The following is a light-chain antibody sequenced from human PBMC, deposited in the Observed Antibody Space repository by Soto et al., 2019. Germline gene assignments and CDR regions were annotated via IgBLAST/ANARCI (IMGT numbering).Light chain of an antibody. CDR3: LQHNTYPLT. CDR2: AAS. V-gene: IGKV1-17*01. J-gene: IGKJ4*01. CDR1: QGSRND. Sequence: DIQMNQSPSSLSASVGDRVTITCRASQGSRNDLGWYQQQPGKGPKRLIYAASNLSCRVPSRFSGSGSGTEFTLTISSLQPEDVATYFCLQHNTYPLTGGGGTRVEV.